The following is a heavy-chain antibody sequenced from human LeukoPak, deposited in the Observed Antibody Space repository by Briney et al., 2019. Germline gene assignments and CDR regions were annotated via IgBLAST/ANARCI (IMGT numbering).Heavy chain of an antibody. CDR3: VFEGRADAFDI. D-gene: IGHD3-10*01. CDR1: GFTFSSYS. V-gene: IGHV3-21*01. J-gene: IGHJ3*02. Sequence: GGSLRLSCAVSGFTFSSYSMSWVRQAPGKGLEWVSSISSSGTYKYYADSVKGRFTISRDNAKNSLYLQMNSLRAEDTAVYYCVFEGRADAFDIWGQGTMVTVSS. CDR2: ISSSGTYK.